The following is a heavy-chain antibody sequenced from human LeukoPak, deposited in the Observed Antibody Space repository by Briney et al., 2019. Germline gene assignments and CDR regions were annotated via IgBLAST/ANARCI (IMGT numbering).Heavy chain of an antibody. Sequence: WGSLRLSCAASGFTFSDYNMNWVRQAPGKGLEWVSYITDSGNTIHYADSVKGRFTISRDNAKNSLYLQMNSLRAEDTAVYYCARSIGLTGGGVDVWGQGTTVTVSS. V-gene: IGHV3-11*01. J-gene: IGHJ6*02. D-gene: IGHD3-9*01. CDR3: ARSIGLTGGGVDV. CDR1: GFTFSDYN. CDR2: ITDSGNTI.